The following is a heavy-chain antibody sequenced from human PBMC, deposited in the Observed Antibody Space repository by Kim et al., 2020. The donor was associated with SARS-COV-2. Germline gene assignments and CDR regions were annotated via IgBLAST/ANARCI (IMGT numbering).Heavy chain of an antibody. CDR3: ARAKKETYYYDSSGYPRFAFDI. Sequence: GGSLRLSCAASGFTVSSNYMSWVRQAPGKGLEWVSVIYRGGSTYYADSVKGRFTISRHNSKNTLYLQMNSLRAEDTAVYYCARAKKETYYYDSSGYPRFAFDIWGQGTMVTVAS. CDR1: GFTVSSNY. J-gene: IGHJ3*02. D-gene: IGHD3-22*01. V-gene: IGHV3-53*04. CDR2: IYRGGST.